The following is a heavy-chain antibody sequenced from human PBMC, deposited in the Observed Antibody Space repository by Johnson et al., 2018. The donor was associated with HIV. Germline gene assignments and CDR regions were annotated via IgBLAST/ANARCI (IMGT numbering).Heavy chain of an antibody. CDR1: GFTVSSNY. Sequence: EVQLVETGGGLIQPGGSLRLSCAASGFTVSSNYMSWVRQAPGKGLEWVSVIYSGGSTYYADSVEGRFTISRDNSKNTLYLQMHSLRAEDTAVYYCAKGDGIVGGSDAFDIWGQGTMVTVSS. CDR2: IYSGGST. CDR3: AKGDGIVGGSDAFDI. J-gene: IGHJ3*02. D-gene: IGHD1-26*01. V-gene: IGHV3-53*05.